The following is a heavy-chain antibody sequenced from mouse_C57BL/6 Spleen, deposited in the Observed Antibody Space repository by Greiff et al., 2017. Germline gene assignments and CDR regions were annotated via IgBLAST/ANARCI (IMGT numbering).Heavy chain of an antibody. CDR3: ARSNYGSSYWYFDV. CDR1: GYTFTDYY. J-gene: IGHJ1*03. CDR2: IGPGSGST. D-gene: IGHD1-1*01. Sequence: QVQLQQSGAELVKPGASVKISCKASGYTFTDYYIYWVKQRPGQGLEWIGKIGPGSGSTYYNEKFKGKATLTAGKSSSPAYMQLSSLTSEDSAVYFCARSNYGSSYWYFDVWGTGTTLTVSS. V-gene: IGHV1-77*01.